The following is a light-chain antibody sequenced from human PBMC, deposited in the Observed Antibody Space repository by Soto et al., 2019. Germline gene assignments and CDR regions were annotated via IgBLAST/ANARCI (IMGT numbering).Light chain of an antibody. Sequence: DIQMTQSPSTLSASVGDRVTITCRASQSISSWVAWYQQKPGKAPKVLIYDASSLESGVPSRFSGSGSGTEFTLTISSLQPDDFATYDCQQYNSYSSFTFGQGNKLEI. CDR1: QSISSW. J-gene: IGKJ2*01. CDR3: QQYNSYSSFT. V-gene: IGKV1-5*01. CDR2: DAS.